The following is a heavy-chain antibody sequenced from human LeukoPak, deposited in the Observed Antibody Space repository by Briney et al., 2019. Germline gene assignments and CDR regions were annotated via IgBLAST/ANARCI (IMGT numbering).Heavy chain of an antibody. CDR3: ARVFRAEGKAALSNFDY. J-gene: IGHJ4*02. CDR1: GGSISSSNW. CDR2: IYHSGST. D-gene: IGHD6-13*01. Sequence: SETLSLTCAVSGGSISSSNWWSWVRQPPGKGLEWIGEIYHSGSTNYNPSLKGRVTISVDKSKNQFSLKLSSVTAADTAVYYCARVFRAEGKAALSNFDYWGQGTLVTVSS. V-gene: IGHV4-4*02.